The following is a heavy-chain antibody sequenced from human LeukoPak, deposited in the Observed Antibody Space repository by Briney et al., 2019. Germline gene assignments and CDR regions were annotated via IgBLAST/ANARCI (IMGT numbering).Heavy chain of an antibody. V-gene: IGHV3-30*18. CDR1: GFTFSSYG. Sequence: GGSLRLSCAASGFTFSSYGMHWVRQAPGKGLEWVAVISYDGSNKYYADSVKGRFTISRDNSKNTLYLQMNSLRAEDTAVYYCAKDLVNTVTYAFDIWGQGTMATVSS. J-gene: IGHJ3*02. D-gene: IGHD4-17*01. CDR3: AKDLVNTVTYAFDI. CDR2: ISYDGSNK.